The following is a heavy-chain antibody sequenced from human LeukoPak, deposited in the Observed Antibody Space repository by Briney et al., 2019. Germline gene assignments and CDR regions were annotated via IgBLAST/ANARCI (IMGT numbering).Heavy chain of an antibody. V-gene: IGHV5-51*01. CDR2: IYPGDSDT. CDR3: ARPRTYGSSWDAFDI. D-gene: IGHD6-13*01. Sequence: GESLKISCKGSGYSFTSHWIGWVRQMPGKGLEWMGIIYPGDSDTRYSPSFQGQVTISADKSISTAYLQWSSLKASDTAMYYCARPRTYGSSWDAFDIWGQGTMVTVSS. CDR1: GYSFTSHW. J-gene: IGHJ3*02.